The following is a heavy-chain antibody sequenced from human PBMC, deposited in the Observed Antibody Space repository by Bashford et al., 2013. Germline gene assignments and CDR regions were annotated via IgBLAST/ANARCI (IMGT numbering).Heavy chain of an antibody. V-gene: IGHV3-73*01. CDR3: ARTHAIIAATRYAFDI. CDR1: VTFMALL. J-gene: IGHJ3*02. Sequence: GGSLETLRVQLWVTFMALLCTGSARLRKGLEVGGRIRSKANSYATAYAASVKGRFTISRDNSQNTLYLQMNSLRTEDTAVYYCARTHAIIAATRYAFDIWGQGTRVTVSS. D-gene: IGHD2-15*01. CDR2: IRSKANSYAT.